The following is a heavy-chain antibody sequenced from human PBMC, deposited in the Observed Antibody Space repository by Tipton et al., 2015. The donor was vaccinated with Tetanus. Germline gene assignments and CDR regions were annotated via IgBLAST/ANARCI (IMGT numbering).Heavy chain of an antibody. CDR1: GGSFSGYY. CDR3: ARDVYYDSSGYINWFDP. V-gene: IGHV4-34*01. CDR2: INHSGST. J-gene: IGHJ5*02. D-gene: IGHD3-22*01. Sequence: TLSLTCAVYGGSFSGYYWSWIRQPPGKGLEWIGEINHSGSTNYNPSLKSRVTISVDTSKNQFSLKLSSVTAADTAVYYCARDVYYDSSGYINWFDPWGQGTLVTVSS.